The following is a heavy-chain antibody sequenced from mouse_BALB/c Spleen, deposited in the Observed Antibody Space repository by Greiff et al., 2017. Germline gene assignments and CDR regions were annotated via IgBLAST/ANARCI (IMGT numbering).Heavy chain of an antibody. CDR2: IDPANGNT. CDR3: AGGSSFAWFAY. V-gene: IGHV14-3*02. J-gene: IGHJ3*01. CDR1: GFNIKDTY. Sequence: EVQLQQSGAELVKPGASVKLSCTASGFNIKDTYMHWVKQRPEQGLEWIGRIDPANGNTKYDPKFQGKANITADTSSNTAYLQLSSLTSEDTAVYYCAGGSSFAWFAYWGQGTLVTVSA. D-gene: IGHD1-1*01.